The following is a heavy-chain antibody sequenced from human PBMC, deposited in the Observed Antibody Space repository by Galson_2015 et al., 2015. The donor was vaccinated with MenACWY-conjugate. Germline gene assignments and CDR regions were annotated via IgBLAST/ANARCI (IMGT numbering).Heavy chain of an antibody. Sequence: SLRLSCAASEFIFSDYWMSWVRQAPGKGLEWVANIRGDGSEKFYVDSVKGRFTISRDNAKNSLYLQLNSLRAEDTAVYYCARTTDYYDSSGYYGDVDYWGQGTLVTVSS. CDR1: EFIFSDYW. J-gene: IGHJ4*02. CDR2: IRGDGSEK. V-gene: IGHV3-7*03. D-gene: IGHD3-22*01. CDR3: ARTTDYYDSSGYYGDVDY.